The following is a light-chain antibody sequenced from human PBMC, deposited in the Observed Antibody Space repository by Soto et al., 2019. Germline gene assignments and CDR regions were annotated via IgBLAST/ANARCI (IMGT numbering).Light chain of an antibody. CDR1: QGVSSK. V-gene: IGKV3-15*01. J-gene: IGKJ4*01. Sequence: EKVMTQSPATLSVSPGERVTLSCRASQGVSSKLAWYQHKRGQAPRLLIYGASTRATGIPARFSGSGSETEFPLTISRLQSEVFAFYCWQQYTSWPLTFGGGTKVEIK. CDR3: QQYTSWPLT. CDR2: GAS.